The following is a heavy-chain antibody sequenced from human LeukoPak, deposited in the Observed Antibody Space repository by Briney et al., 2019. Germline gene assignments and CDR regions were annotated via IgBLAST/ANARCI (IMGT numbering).Heavy chain of an antibody. Sequence: ASVKVSCKASGYTFTSYYMHWVRQAPGQGLEWMGIINPSGGSTSYAQKFQGRVTMTRDMSTSTVYMELSSLRSEDTAVYYCARESNYYDSSGYYEGYYYYMDVWGKGTTVTVSS. D-gene: IGHD3-22*01. J-gene: IGHJ6*03. CDR3: ARESNYYDSSGYYEGYYYYMDV. CDR1: GYTFTSYY. V-gene: IGHV1-46*01. CDR2: INPSGGST.